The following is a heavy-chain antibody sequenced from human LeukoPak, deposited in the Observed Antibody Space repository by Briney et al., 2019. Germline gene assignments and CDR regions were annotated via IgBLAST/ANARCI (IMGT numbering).Heavy chain of an antibody. CDR1: GGSFSGYY. V-gene: IGHV4-34*01. D-gene: IGHD5-12*01. J-gene: IGHJ4*02. Sequence: PSETLSLTCAVYGGSFSGYYWSWIRQPPGKGLEWIGEINHSGSTNYNPSLKSRVTISVDTSKNQFSLKLSSVTAADTAVYYCARAPDIVAPHDDYWGQGTLVTVSS. CDR3: ARAPDIVAPHDDY. CDR2: INHSGST.